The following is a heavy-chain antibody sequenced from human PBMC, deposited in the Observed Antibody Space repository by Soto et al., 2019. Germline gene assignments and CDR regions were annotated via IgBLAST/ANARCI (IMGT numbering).Heavy chain of an antibody. CDR3: ATAYSGSFNDAFDI. CDR2: MNPNSGNT. V-gene: IGHV1-8*01. D-gene: IGHD6-25*01. J-gene: IGHJ3*02. Sequence: ASVKVSCKASGYTFTSYDINWVRQATGQGLEWMGWMNPNSGNTGYAQKFQGRVTMTRNTSISTAYMELSSLRSEDTAVYYCATAYSGSFNDAFDIWGQRTMVTVSS. CDR1: GYTFTSYD.